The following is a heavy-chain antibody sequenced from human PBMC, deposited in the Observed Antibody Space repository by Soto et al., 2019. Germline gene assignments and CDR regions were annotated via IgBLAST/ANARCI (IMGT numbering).Heavy chain of an antibody. V-gene: IGHV6-1*01. D-gene: IGHD6-13*01. J-gene: IGHJ4*02. Sequence: QVKLQQSGPGLVKPSQTLSLTCAISGDSVSSNSAAWNWIRQSPSRGLEWLGRPYYRSKCYNDYAVSVKSRITINPDTSKPQSSLQLNSVSPDDTAVYYCAREGWPKDYSSTWIDYWGQGTLVTVSS. CDR1: GDSVSSNSAA. CDR2: PYYRSKCYN. CDR3: AREGWPKDYSSTWIDY.